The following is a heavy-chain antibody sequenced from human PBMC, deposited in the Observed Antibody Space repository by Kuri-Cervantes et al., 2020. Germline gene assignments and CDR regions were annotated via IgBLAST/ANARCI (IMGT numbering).Heavy chain of an antibody. J-gene: IGHJ3*02. CDR1: GGSISSSSYY. CDR2: IYYSGST. D-gene: IGHD6-13*01. Sequence: GSLRLSCTVSGGSISSSSYYWGWIRQPPGKGLEWIGSIYYSGSTYPKSSLKSRVTISLDTSKNQFSLKLSSVTAADTAVYYCARDSGIVAANDAFDIWGQGTMVTVSS. V-gene: IGHV4-39*07. CDR3: ARDSGIVAANDAFDI.